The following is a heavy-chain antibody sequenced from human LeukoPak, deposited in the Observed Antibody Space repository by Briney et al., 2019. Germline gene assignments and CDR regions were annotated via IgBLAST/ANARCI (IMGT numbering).Heavy chain of an antibody. CDR1: GGTFSSYA. V-gene: IGHV1-69*13. CDR3: ARGRHSGWHFLGVLHYDY. D-gene: IGHD6-19*01. CDR2: IIPIFGTA. Sequence: ASVKVSCKASGGTFSSYAISWVRQAPGQGLEWMGGIIPIFGTANYAQKFQGRVTITADESTSTAYMELSSLRSEDTAVYFCARGRHSGWHFLGVLHYDYWGQGTLVTVSS. J-gene: IGHJ4*02.